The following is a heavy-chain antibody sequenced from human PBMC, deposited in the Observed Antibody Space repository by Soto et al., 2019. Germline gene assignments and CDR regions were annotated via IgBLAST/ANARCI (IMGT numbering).Heavy chain of an antibody. J-gene: IGHJ6*03. Sequence: GGSLRLSCAASGFTFSSYDMHWVRQATGKGLEWVSAIGTAGDTYYPGSVKGRFTISRENAKNSLYLQMNSLRAGDTAVYYCARGRYDILTGLYYYYYYMDVWGKGTTVTVSS. D-gene: IGHD3-9*01. CDR1: GFTFSSYD. CDR3: ARGRYDILTGLYYYYYYMDV. V-gene: IGHV3-13*01. CDR2: IGTAGDT.